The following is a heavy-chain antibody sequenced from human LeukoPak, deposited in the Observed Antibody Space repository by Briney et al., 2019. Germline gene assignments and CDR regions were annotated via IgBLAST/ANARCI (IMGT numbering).Heavy chain of an antibody. J-gene: IGHJ4*02. CDR3: ARRRWQRGPDVVNPFDY. D-gene: IGHD5-12*01. V-gene: IGHV4-34*01. CDR1: SGSFSGYY. CDR2: VNDSGIT. Sequence: SETLSLTCAVYSGSFSGYYWSWIRQPPGKGLEWIGEVNDSGITNCNPSLKSRVTISADTSKNQFSLKLSSVTAADTAVYYCARRRWQRGPDVVNPFDYWGQGTLVTVSS.